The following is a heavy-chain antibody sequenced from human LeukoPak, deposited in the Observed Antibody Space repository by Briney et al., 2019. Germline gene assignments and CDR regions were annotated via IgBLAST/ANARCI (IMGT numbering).Heavy chain of an antibody. CDR3: ARDSISVFRAFDI. CDR1: GFTFSSYS. J-gene: IGHJ3*02. Sequence: GGSLRLSCAASGFTFSSYSMNWVRQAPGKGLEWVSSISSSSSYIYCADSVKGRFTISRDNAKNSLYLQMNSLRAEDTAVYYCARDSISVFRAFDIWGQGTMVTVSS. D-gene: IGHD2/OR15-2a*01. V-gene: IGHV3-21*01. CDR2: ISSSSSYI.